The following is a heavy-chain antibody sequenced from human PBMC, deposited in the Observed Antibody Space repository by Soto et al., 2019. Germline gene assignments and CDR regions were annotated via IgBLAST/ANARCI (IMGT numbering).Heavy chain of an antibody. V-gene: IGHV3-23*01. CDR3: AKVGAPDYGDYGGDYYMDV. CDR2: ISGSGDST. Sequence: EVQLLESGGGLVQPGGSLRLSCAASGFTFSSYAMSWVRQAPGKGLEWVSAISGSGDSTYYADAVKGRFTISRDNSKNTLYLQMNSLRAEDTAVYYCAKVGAPDYGDYGGDYYMDVWGKGTTVTVSS. D-gene: IGHD4-17*01. CDR1: GFTFSSYA. J-gene: IGHJ6*03.